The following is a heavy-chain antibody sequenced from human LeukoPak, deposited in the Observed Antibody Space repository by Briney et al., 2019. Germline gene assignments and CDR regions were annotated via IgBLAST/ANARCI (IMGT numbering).Heavy chain of an antibody. D-gene: IGHD1-26*01. V-gene: IGHV3-23*01. Sequence: PGGSLRLSCAASGFTFSSYAMNWVRQAPGKGLEWVSGISGSGGSTYYADSVKGRFTISRDNSKNKLYLQMNSLRAEDTAVYYCARGSSTSGRPLDYWGQGILVTVSS. CDR3: ARGSSTSGRPLDY. J-gene: IGHJ4*02. CDR1: GFTFSSYA. CDR2: ISGSGGST.